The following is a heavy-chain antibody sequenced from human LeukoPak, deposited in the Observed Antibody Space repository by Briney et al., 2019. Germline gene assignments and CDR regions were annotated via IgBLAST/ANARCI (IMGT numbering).Heavy chain of an antibody. Sequence: GGTLRLSCAASGFTFSNYEMYWVRQGPGKGLEWVSYISNSGATIYYADSVKGRFTISRDNAKNSLYLQMNSLRAEDMAVYYCARGWSRSADYWGHGTLVTVSS. J-gene: IGHJ4*01. CDR3: ARGWSRSADY. D-gene: IGHD1-26*01. CDR2: ISNSGATI. CDR1: GFTFSNYE. V-gene: IGHV3-48*03.